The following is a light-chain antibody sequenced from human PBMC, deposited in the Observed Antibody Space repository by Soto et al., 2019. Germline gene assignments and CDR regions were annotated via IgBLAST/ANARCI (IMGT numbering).Light chain of an antibody. Sequence: EIVLTQSPATLSLSPGESATLSCRASQSVGSYLAWYQQKPGQAPRLLIYDASNRATGIPARFSGSGSGTDFTLTISSLEPEDFAFYYCPQRSTWPPFTFGPGTKVDFK. CDR2: DAS. V-gene: IGKV3-11*01. J-gene: IGKJ3*01. CDR1: QSVGSY. CDR3: PQRSTWPPFT.